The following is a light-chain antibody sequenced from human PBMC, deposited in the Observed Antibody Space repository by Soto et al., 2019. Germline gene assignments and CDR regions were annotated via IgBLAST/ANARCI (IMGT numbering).Light chain of an antibody. CDR3: QQYASSPWT. Sequence: ETVLTQSPGTVSLSPGERATLSCRASQTIRSNYLAWYRQTPGQAPRLLIYGASNRATGIADRFSGSGSGTDFTLIISRLEPEDFALYYCQQYASSPWTFGQGTKVEIK. CDR2: GAS. CDR1: QTIRSNY. V-gene: IGKV3-20*01. J-gene: IGKJ1*01.